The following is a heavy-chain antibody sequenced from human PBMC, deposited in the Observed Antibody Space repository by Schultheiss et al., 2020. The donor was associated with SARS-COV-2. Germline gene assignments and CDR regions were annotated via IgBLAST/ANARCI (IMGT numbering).Heavy chain of an antibody. Sequence: SVKVSCKASGYTFTGYYMHWVRQAPGQGLEWMGGIIPIFGTANYAQKFQGRVTITADESTSTAYMELSSLRSEDTAVYYCARGVEMATSDTLDYWGQGTLVTVS. D-gene: IGHD5-24*01. CDR3: ARGVEMATSDTLDY. CDR2: IIPIFGTA. V-gene: IGHV1-69*13. J-gene: IGHJ4*02. CDR1: GYTFTGYY.